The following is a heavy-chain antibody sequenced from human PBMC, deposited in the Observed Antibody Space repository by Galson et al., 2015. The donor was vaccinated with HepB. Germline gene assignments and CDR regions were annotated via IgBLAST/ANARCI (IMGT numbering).Heavy chain of an antibody. CDR3: ASLDLELLTLNY. CDR2: INHSGST. J-gene: IGHJ4*02. D-gene: IGHD1-7*01. V-gene: IGHV4-34*01. CDR1: GGSFSGYY. Sequence: SETLSLTCAVYGGSFSGYYWSWIRQPPGKGLEWIGEINHSGSTNYNPSLKSRVTISVDTSKNQFSLKLSSVTAADTAVYYCASLDLELLTLNYWGQGTLVTVSS.